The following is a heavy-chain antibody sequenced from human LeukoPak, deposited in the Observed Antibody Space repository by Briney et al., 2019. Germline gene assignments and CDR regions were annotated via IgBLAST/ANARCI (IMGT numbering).Heavy chain of an antibody. CDR3: ARPPNYYDSSGFDY. CDR2: INSDGSST. D-gene: IGHD3-22*01. CDR1: GFTFSSYA. J-gene: IGHJ4*02. Sequence: GGSLRLSCAASGFTFSSYAMSWVRQAPGKWLVWVSRINSDGSSTSYADSVKGRFTISRDNAKNTLYLQMNSLRAEDTAVYYCARPPNYYDSSGFDYWGQGTLVTVSS. V-gene: IGHV3-74*01.